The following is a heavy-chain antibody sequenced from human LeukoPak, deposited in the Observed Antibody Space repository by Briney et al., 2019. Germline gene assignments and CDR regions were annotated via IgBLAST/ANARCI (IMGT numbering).Heavy chain of an antibody. D-gene: IGHD6-6*01. Sequence: GASVKVSCKASGGTFSSYAISWVRQAPGQGLEWMGGIIPIFGTANYAQKFQGRVTITADESTSTAYMELSSLRSEDTAVYYCARDLGYSSSESYYYYGMDVWGQGTTVTVSS. V-gene: IGHV1-69*13. CDR1: GGTFSSYA. J-gene: IGHJ6*02. CDR2: IIPIFGTA. CDR3: ARDLGYSSSESYYYYGMDV.